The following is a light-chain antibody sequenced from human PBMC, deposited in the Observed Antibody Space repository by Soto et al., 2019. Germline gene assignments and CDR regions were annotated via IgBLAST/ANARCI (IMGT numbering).Light chain of an antibody. CDR3: TSYAGSDHFVV. CDR2: EVN. Sequence: QSALTQPPSASGSPGQSVTISCSGTSSDIGLYNYVSWYQQHPGKVPKLMIYEVNKRPSGVPDRFSGSKSGNTASLTVSGLHADDEAVYYCTSYAGSDHFVVFGGGTKVTVL. CDR1: SSDIGLYNY. V-gene: IGLV2-8*01. J-gene: IGLJ2*01.